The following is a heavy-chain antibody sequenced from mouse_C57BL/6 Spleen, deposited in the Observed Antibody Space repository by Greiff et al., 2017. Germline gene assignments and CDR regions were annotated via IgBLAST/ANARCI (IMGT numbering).Heavy chain of an antibody. D-gene: IGHD2-5*01. CDR2: IDPSDSYT. J-gene: IGHJ2*01. V-gene: IGHV1-69*01. Sequence: QVQLQQPGAELVMPGASVKLSCKASGYTFTSYWMHWVKQRPGQGLEWIGEIDPSDSYTNYNQKFKGKSTLTVDKSSSTAYMQLSSLTSEDSAVYYCARSHSNVGGLLGFDYWGQGTTLTVSS. CDR3: ARSHSNVGGLLGFDY. CDR1: GYTFTSYW.